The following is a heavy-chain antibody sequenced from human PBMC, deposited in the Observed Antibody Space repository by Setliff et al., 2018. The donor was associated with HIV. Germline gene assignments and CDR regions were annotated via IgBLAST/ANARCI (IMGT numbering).Heavy chain of an antibody. D-gene: IGHD3-3*01. CDR3: ARDLGSITLFGVVIQGAFDI. J-gene: IGHJ3*02. CDR2: IYSGGST. CDR1: GFTVSSNY. Sequence: GESLKISCAASGFTVSSNYMSWVRQAPGKGLEWVSVIYSGGSTYYADSVKGRFTISRDNSKNTLYLQMNSLRAEDTAVYYCARDLGSITLFGVVIQGAFDIWGQGTMVTVSS. V-gene: IGHV3-53*01.